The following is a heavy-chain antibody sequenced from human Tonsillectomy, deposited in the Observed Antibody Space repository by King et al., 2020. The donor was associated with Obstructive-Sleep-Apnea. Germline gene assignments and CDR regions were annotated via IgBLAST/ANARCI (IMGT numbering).Heavy chain of an antibody. CDR1: GFTFSSYW. CDR2: IISDGSST. Sequence: VQLVESGGGLVQPGGSLRLSCAASGFTFSSYWMHWVRQAPGKGLVWVSRIISDGSSTSYADSVKGRFTISRDNAKNTRYLQMNSLSAEDTAVYYCARDKRAARLGYWGQGTLVTVSS. CDR3: ARDKRAARLGY. D-gene: IGHD6-6*01. J-gene: IGHJ4*02. V-gene: IGHV3-74*01.